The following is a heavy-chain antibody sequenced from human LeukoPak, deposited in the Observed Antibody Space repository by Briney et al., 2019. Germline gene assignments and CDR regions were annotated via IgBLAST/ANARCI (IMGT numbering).Heavy chain of an antibody. CDR3: ARDRGSSGVDC. V-gene: IGHV4-34*01. J-gene: IGHJ4*02. D-gene: IGHD2-15*01. CDR1: GGSFSGYS. Sequence: SETLSLTCAVYGGSFSGYSWSWIRQPPGKGLEWIGEINHSGSTNYNPSLKSRVTISGDTSKNQFSLKLSSVTAADTAVYYCARDRGSSGVDCWGQGTLVTVSS. CDR2: INHSGST.